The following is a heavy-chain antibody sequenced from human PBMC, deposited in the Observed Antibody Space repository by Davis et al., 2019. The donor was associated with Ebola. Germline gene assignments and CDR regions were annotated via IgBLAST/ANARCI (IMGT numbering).Heavy chain of an antibody. V-gene: IGHV3-23*01. D-gene: IGHD6-13*01. Sequence: PGGSLRLSCAASGFTFSSYAMSRVRQAPGKGPEWVSAISGSGGSTYYADSVKGRFTISRDNSKNTLYLQMNSLRAEDTAVYYCARETNGRSRYYYYYMDVWGKGTTVTVSS. J-gene: IGHJ6*03. CDR1: GFTFSSYA. CDR2: ISGSGGST. CDR3: ARETNGRSRYYYYYMDV.